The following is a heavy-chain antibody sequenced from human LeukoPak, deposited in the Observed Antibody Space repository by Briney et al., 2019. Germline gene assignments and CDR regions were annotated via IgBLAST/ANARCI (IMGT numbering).Heavy chain of an antibody. J-gene: IGHJ4*02. Sequence: GGSLRLSCAASGSTFSSYAMSWVRQAPGKGLEWVSAISGSGGSTYYADSVKGRFTISRDNSKNTLYLQMNSLRAEDTAVYYCATSPLQLWSNFDYWGQGTLVTVSS. CDR3: ATSPLQLWSNFDY. CDR1: GSTFSSYA. CDR2: ISGSGGST. V-gene: IGHV3-23*01. D-gene: IGHD5-18*01.